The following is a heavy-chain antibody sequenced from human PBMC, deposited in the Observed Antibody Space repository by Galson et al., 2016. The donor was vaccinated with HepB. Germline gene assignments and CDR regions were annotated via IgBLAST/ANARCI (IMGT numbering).Heavy chain of an antibody. D-gene: IGHD3-3*01. CDR2: FFYNGRT. V-gene: IGHV4-39*01. CDR3: ARVRVRYFDY. J-gene: IGHJ4*02. Sequence: LSLTCTVSGGSVNSSNFYWAWIRQLPGKGLEWIGSFFYNGRTYYKPSLQSRVAISADMSKNQFSLKLTSVTASDTAIYFCARVRVRYFDYWGQGTLVTVSS. CDR1: GGSVNSSNFY.